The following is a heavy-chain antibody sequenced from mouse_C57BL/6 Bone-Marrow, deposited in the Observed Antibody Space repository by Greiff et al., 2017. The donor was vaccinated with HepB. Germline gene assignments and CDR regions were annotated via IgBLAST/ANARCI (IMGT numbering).Heavy chain of an antibody. CDR2: INTGGTYT. D-gene: IGHD2-14*01. CDR3: TRDRFDYYFDY. CDR1: GFTFSTSG. J-gene: IGHJ2*01. V-gene: IGHV5-6*01. Sequence: EVKLVESGGDLVKPGGSLKLSCAASGFTFSTSGMSWVRQTPDRRLEWVATINTGGTYTYYADSVRGRFTLSKDSAKNTLFLLMSSLKSEDSAIYYCTRDRFDYYFDYWGQGTTLTVSS.